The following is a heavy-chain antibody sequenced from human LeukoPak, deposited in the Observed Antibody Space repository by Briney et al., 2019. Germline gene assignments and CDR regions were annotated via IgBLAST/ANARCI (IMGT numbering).Heavy chain of an antibody. CDR1: GYTLTELS. CDR2: FDPEDGET. V-gene: IGHV1-24*01. CDR3: ATSPLATQWLRCHY. D-gene: IGHD5-12*01. Sequence: SVKVSCKVSGYTLTELSMHWVRQAPGKGLEWMGGFDPEDGETIYAQKFQGRVTMTEDTSTDTAYMELSSLRSEDTAVYYCATSPLATQWLRCHYWGQGTLVTVSS. J-gene: IGHJ4*02.